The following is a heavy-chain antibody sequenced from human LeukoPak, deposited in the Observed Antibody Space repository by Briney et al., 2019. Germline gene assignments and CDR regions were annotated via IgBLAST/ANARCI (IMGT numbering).Heavy chain of an antibody. Sequence: SETLSLTCTVSGGSISSGYHYWGRIRQPPGKGLEWIGRIYESGRTHYNPALRSRITISVDTSKNQFSLELSSVTAADTAVYYCARGDSSSWSLFDYWGQGTLVTVSS. V-gene: IGHV4-39*01. CDR3: ARGDSSSWSLFDY. CDR1: GGSISSGYHY. J-gene: IGHJ4*02. D-gene: IGHD6-13*01. CDR2: IYESGRT.